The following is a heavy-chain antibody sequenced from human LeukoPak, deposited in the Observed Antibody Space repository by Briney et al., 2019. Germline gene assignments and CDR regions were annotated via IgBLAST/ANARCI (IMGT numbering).Heavy chain of an antibody. CDR1: GFTFSSYG. V-gene: IGHV3-23*01. CDR3: AKFSAGFMDLYFDDFDY. Sequence: PGGSLRLSCAASGFTFSSYGMSWVRQAPGKGLEWVSAISGSGGSTYYADSVKGRFTISRDNSENTPYLQMNSLRAEDTAVYYCAKFSAGFMDLYFDDFDYWGQGTLVTVSS. J-gene: IGHJ4*02. D-gene: IGHD3-9*01. CDR2: ISGSGGST.